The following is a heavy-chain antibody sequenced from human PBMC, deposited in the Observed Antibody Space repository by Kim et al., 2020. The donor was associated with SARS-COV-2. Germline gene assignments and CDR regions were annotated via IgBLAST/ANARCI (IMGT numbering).Heavy chain of an antibody. V-gene: IGHV1-46*01. CDR3: ARDPPNCGGDCYPLYYFDY. D-gene: IGHD2-21*02. J-gene: IGHJ4*02. Sequence: GRVTMTRDTSTSTVYMELSSLRSEDTAVYYCARDPPNCGGDCYPLYYFDYWGQGTLVTVSS.